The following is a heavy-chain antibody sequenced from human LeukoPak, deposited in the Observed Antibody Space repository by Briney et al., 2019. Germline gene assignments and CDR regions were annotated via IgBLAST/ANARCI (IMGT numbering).Heavy chain of an antibody. CDR2: ISWNSGSI. V-gene: IGHV3-9*01. D-gene: IGHD5-24*01. CDR3: ARAIATPRYGMDV. Sequence: GRSLRLSCAASGFTFDDYAMHWVRQAPGKGLEWVSGISWNSGSIGYADSVKGRFTISRDNAKNSLYLQMNSLRAEDTAVYYCARAIATPRYGMDVWGQGTTVTVSS. CDR1: GFTFDDYA. J-gene: IGHJ6*02.